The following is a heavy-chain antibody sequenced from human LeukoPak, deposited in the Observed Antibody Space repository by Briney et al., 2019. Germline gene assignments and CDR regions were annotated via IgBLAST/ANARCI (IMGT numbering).Heavy chain of an antibody. Sequence: SETLFLTCTVSGGSISNYYWNWIRQPPGKGLEWVGHISYSGSTNYNPSLKSRVTISVDTSKNQFSLKLSSVTAADTAVYYCARLRYTSFDYWGQGTQVTVSS. CDR3: ARLRYTSFDY. J-gene: IGHJ4*02. V-gene: IGHV4-59*12. CDR1: GGSISNYY. CDR2: ISYSGST. D-gene: IGHD4-17*01.